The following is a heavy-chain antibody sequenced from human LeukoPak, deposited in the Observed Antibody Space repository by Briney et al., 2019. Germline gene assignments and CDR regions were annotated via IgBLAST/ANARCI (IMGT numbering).Heavy chain of an antibody. V-gene: IGHV4-31*03. CDR2: IYYSGST. J-gene: IGHJ3*02. CDR1: DGSISSGGYY. Sequence: PSETLSLTCTVSDGSISSGGYYWSWIRQHPGKGLEWIGYIYYSGSTYYNPSLRSRITISVDTSKNQFSLKLTSVTAADTAVYYCARGNSYYDFWSGYLSAFDIWGQGTMVTVSS. D-gene: IGHD3-3*01. CDR3: ARGNSYYDFWSGYLSAFDI.